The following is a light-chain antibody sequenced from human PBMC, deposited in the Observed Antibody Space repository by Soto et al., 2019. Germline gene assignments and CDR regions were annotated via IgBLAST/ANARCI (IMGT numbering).Light chain of an antibody. J-gene: IGLJ1*01. V-gene: IGLV2-11*01. Sequence: QSALTQPRSVSGSPGQSVTISCTGTSSDVGGYKYVSWYQQKPGKAPKLIIYGVSRWPSGVPNRFSGSKSDNRASLTISGLQAEDEGDYYCCSYAGGPEVFGTGTKVTVL. CDR1: SSDVGGYKY. CDR2: GVS. CDR3: CSYAGGPEV.